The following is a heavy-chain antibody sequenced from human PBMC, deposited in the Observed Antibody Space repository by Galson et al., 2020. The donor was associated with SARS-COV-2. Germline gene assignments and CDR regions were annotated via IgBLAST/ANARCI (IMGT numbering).Heavy chain of an antibody. D-gene: IGHD1-26*01. CDR1: GYTFTSYG. CDR3: ARELPSGSPDEIRWVDP. Sequence: ASVKVSCKASGYTFTSYGISWVRQAPGQGLEWMGWISAYNGNTNYAQKLQGRVTMTTDTSTSTAYMELRSLRSNDTAVYYCARELPSGSPDEIRWVDPWGQGTLVTVSS. V-gene: IGHV1-18*01. J-gene: IGHJ5*02. CDR2: ISAYNGNT.